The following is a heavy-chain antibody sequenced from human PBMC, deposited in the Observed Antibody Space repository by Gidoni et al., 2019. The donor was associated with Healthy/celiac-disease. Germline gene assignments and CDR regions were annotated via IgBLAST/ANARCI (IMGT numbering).Heavy chain of an antibody. D-gene: IGHD3-10*01. V-gene: IGHV1-69*01. Sequence: QVQLVQSGAEVKKPGSSVKVSCKASGGTFSSYAISWVRQASGQGLGWMGVVIPIFGTANYAQKFQSRVTITADESTSTAYMELSSLRSEDTAVYYCARVPTEGYGSESYSPRYKSYYYYYGMDVWGQGTTVTVSS. CDR1: GGTFSSYA. J-gene: IGHJ6*02. CDR2: VIPIFGTA. CDR3: ARVPTEGYGSESYSPRYKSYYYYYGMDV.